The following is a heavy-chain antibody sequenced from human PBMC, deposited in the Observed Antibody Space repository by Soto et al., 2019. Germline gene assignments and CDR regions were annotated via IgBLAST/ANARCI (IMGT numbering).Heavy chain of an antibody. Sequence: GESLKISCAGSGFTVSSNYMSCVRQAPGKGLEWVSVIYSGGSTYYADSVKGRFTISRHNSKNTLYLQMNSLRAEDTAVYYCARDLARGYYMDVWGKGTTVTVSS. J-gene: IGHJ6*03. D-gene: IGHD3-10*01. V-gene: IGHV3-53*04. CDR3: ARDLARGYYMDV. CDR2: IYSGGST. CDR1: GFTVSSNY.